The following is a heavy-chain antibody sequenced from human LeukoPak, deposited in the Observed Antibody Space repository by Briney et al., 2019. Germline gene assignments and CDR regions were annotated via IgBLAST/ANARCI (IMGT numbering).Heavy chain of an antibody. V-gene: IGHV4-39*07. Sequence: SETLSLTCTVSGGSISISSYCWGWIRQPPGKGLEWIGSIYYSGSTYYNPSLKSRVTLSVDTSKNQFSLKLSSVTAADTAVYYCAREADRGTYYDFWSGPYYFDYWGQGTLVTVSS. D-gene: IGHD3-3*01. CDR2: IYYSGST. CDR1: GGSISISSYC. CDR3: AREADRGTYYDFWSGPYYFDY. J-gene: IGHJ4*02.